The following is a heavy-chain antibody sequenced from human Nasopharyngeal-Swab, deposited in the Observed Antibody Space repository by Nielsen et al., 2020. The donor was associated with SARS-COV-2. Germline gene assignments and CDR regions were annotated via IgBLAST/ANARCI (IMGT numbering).Heavy chain of an antibody. D-gene: IGHD2-2*01. CDR1: GFTFDDYG. CDR2: INWNGGST. V-gene: IGHV3-20*01. J-gene: IGHJ5*02. Sequence: GGSLRLSCAASGFTFDDYGMSWVRQAPGKGLEWVSGINWNGGSTGYAGSVKGRFTISRDNAKNSLYLQMNSLRAEDTALYHCARWGVVVPAAQGGGWFDPWGQGTLVTVS. CDR3: ARWGVVVPAAQGGGWFDP.